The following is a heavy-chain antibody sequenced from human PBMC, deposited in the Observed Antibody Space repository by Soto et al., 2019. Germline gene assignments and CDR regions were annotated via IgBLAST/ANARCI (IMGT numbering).Heavy chain of an antibody. CDR3: AKLGDLLTGYYPDY. CDR2: ISGSGGST. Sequence: PGGSLRLSCAASGFTFSSYAMSWVRQAPGKGLEWVSAISGSGGSTYYADSVKGRFTISRDNSKNTLYLQMNSLRAEDTAVYYCAKLGDLLTGYYPDYWGQGTLVTVSS. CDR1: GFTFSSYA. D-gene: IGHD3-9*01. J-gene: IGHJ4*02. V-gene: IGHV3-23*01.